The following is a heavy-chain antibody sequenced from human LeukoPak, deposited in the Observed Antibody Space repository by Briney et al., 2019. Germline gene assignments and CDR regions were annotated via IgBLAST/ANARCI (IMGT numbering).Heavy chain of an antibody. D-gene: IGHD4-23*01. CDR1: GGSISSYY. CDR2: IYTSGST. V-gene: IGHV4-4*07. J-gene: IGHJ5*02. CDR3: AREATPPKMTTAVRGWFDP. Sequence: SETLSLTCTVSGGSISSYYWSWIRQPAGKGLEWIGRIYTSGSTNYNPSLKSRVTMSVDTSKSQFSLKLSSVTAADTAVYYCAREATPPKMTTAVRGWFDPWGQGTLVTVSS.